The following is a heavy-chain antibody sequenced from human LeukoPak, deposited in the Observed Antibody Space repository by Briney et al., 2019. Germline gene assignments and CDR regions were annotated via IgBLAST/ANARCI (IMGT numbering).Heavy chain of an antibody. CDR2: ITADSGTT. V-gene: IGHV3-48*02. CDR3: ASRDYFDY. CDR1: GFTFSTKS. J-gene: IGHJ4*02. Sequence: GGSLRLSCAVSGFTFSTKSMDWVRQAPGKGLEWVSYITADSGTTYYADSVKGRFTISRDNAKNSLYLQMNSLRDEDTAVYYCASRDYFDYWGQGTLVTVSS.